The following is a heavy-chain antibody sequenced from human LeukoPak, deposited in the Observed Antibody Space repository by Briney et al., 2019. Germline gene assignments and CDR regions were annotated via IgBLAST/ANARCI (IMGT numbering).Heavy chain of an antibody. CDR1: GYTFTKYD. V-gene: IGHV1-8*01. CDR2: MNPYSGNT. J-gene: IGHJ4*02. D-gene: IGHD2-2*02. CDR3: TRGSQNCASASCYNF. Sequence: ASVKVSCKASGYTFTKYDINWVRQAAGQGLEWMGWMNPYSGNTGFAQKFQGRVTMTRSTSINTAYMELGGLTSEDTAVYYCTRGSQNCASASCYNFWGQGTLVTVSS.